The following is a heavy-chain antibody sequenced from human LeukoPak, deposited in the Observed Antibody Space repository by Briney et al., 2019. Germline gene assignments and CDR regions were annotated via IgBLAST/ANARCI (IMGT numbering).Heavy chain of an antibody. Sequence: GRSLRLSCAASGFTFSSYGMHWVRQAPGKGLEWVAVISYDGSNKYYADSVKGRFTISRDNSKNTLYLQMNSLSAEDTAFYYCAKEELRRITMWGYMDVWGKGTTVTISS. CDR2: ISYDGSNK. V-gene: IGHV3-30*18. J-gene: IGHJ6*03. CDR1: GFTFSSYG. D-gene: IGHD3-10*02. CDR3: AKEELRRITMWGYMDV.